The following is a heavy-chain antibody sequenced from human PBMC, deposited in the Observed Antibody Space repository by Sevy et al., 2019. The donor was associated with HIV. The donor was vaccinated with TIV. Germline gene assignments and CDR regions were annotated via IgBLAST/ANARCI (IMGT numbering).Heavy chain of an antibody. J-gene: IGHJ6*02. CDR3: ARDDFWSGYYSNYYYYGMDV. D-gene: IGHD3-3*01. V-gene: IGHV1-18*04. CDR1: GYTFTSYG. CDR2: INAYNGNT. Sequence: ASVKVSCKASGYTFTSYGISWVRQAPGQGLEWMGWINAYNGNTNYAQKLQGRVTMTTDTSTSTAYLELRSLRSDDTAVYYCARDDFWSGYYSNYYYYGMDVWGQGTTVTVSS.